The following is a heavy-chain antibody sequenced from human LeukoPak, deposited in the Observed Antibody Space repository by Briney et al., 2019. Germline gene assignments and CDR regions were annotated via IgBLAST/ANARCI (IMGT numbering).Heavy chain of an antibody. V-gene: IGHV4-61*02. D-gene: IGHD3-10*01. Sequence: PSQTLSLTCTVSGGSISSGSYYWSWIRQPAGKGLEWIGRIYTSGSTNYNPSLKSRVTISVDTSKNQFSLKLSSVTAADTAVYYCASQAMVRGVMVDYWGQGTLVTVSS. CDR3: ASQAMVRGVMVDY. CDR2: IYTSGST. CDR1: GGSISSGSYY. J-gene: IGHJ4*02.